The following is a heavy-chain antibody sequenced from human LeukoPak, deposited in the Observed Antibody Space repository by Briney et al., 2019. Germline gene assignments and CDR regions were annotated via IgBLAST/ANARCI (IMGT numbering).Heavy chain of an antibody. CDR1: GFNARSNY. J-gene: IGHJ4*02. CDR3: ARGKVYYYYDY. V-gene: IGHV3-53*01. CDR2: PHSGGDT. Sequence: GGSLRLSCAVSGFNARSNYMTWVRQAPGKGLEWVSVPHSGGDTYYADSVRGRFTISRDNSENMLFLQMNGLRADDSAIYYCARGKVYYYYDYWGQGTLVTVSS. D-gene: IGHD5/OR15-5a*01.